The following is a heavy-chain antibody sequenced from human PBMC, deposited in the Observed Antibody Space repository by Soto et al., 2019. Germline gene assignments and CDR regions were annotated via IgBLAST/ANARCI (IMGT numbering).Heavy chain of an antibody. CDR2: TYYRSKWYN. CDR1: GDSVSSNSAA. D-gene: IGHD3-10*01. Sequence: QTLSLTCAISGDSVSSNSAAWNWIRQSPSRGLEWLGRTYYRSKWYNDYAVSVKSRITINPDTSKNQFSLQLNSVTPEDTAVYYCARVLVRGTGIAKTWFDPWGQGTLVTVYS. CDR3: ARVLVRGTGIAKTWFDP. J-gene: IGHJ5*02. V-gene: IGHV6-1*01.